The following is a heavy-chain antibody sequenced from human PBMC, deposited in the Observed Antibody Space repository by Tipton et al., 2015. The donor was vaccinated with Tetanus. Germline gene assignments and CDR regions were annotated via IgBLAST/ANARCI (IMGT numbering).Heavy chain of an antibody. V-gene: IGHV4-59*07. J-gene: IGHJ5*02. CDR3: ARANSSGRYNWFDP. CDR1: GGSISSYY. Sequence: TLSLTCTVSGGSISSYYWSWIRQPPGKGLEWIGYIYYSGSTNYNPSLKSRVTISVDTSKNQFSLELSSVTAADTAVYYCARANSSGRYNWFDPWGQGTLVTVSS. D-gene: IGHD6-19*01. CDR2: IYYSGST.